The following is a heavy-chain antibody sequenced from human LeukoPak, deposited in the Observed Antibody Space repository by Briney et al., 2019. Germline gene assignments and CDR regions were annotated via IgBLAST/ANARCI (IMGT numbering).Heavy chain of an antibody. CDR3: ARGLPPSSYYYGSGSQAVWFDP. CDR1: GGSFSGYY. J-gene: IGHJ5*02. CDR2: INLSGRT. D-gene: IGHD3-10*01. V-gene: IGHV4-34*01. Sequence: SETLSLTCAVYGGSFSGYYWSWIRQPPGKGLEWIGEINLSGRTNYNPSLKSRVTISVDTSKNQFSLKLSSVTAADTAVYYCARGLPPSSYYYGSGSQAVWFDPWGQGTLVTVSS.